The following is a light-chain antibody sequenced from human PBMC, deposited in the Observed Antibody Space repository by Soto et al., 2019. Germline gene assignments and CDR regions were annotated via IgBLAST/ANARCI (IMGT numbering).Light chain of an antibody. CDR1: QDISNY. CDR2: DAS. J-gene: IGKJ1*01. CDR3: QQYNSYSPTT. Sequence: DIQMTQSPSSLSASVGDRVTITCQASQDISNYLNWYQQKLGKAPKLLIYDASNLETGVPSRFSGSGSGTEFTLTIISLQPDDFATYYCQQYNSYSPTTFGQGTKVDIK. V-gene: IGKV1-33*01.